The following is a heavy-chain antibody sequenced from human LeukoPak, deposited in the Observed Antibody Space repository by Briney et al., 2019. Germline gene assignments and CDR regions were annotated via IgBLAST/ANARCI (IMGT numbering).Heavy chain of an antibody. V-gene: IGHV3-23*01. Sequence: GGSLRLSCAASGFIFSSYSMSWVRQAPGKGLEWVSVITGSGGNTYYADSVKGRFTISKDNSKNTVYLQMSSLRVDDTAVYYCAKAASSSWPSYYYGMNVWGQGTTVTVSS. CDR2: ITGSGGNT. J-gene: IGHJ6*02. D-gene: IGHD6-13*01. CDR3: AKAASSSWPSYYYGMNV. CDR1: GFIFSSYS.